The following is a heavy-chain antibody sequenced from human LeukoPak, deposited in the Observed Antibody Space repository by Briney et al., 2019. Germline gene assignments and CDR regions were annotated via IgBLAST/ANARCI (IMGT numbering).Heavy chain of an antibody. V-gene: IGHV3-7*01. D-gene: IGHD1-1*01. J-gene: IGHJ3*01. CDR1: GFTFSNYW. Sequence: GGSLRLSCEVSGFTFSNYWVMWVRQAPGKGLEWGASINEGGSATNYVDSVTGRFTDSSDHAKNSLFLQMNSLRADDTAVYYCVRYGRRANDQPFDVWGQGTMVTVSS. CDR3: VRYGRRANDQPFDV. CDR2: INEGGSAT.